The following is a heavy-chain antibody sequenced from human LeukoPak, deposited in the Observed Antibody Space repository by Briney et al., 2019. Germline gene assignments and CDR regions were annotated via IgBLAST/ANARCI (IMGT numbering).Heavy chain of an antibody. V-gene: IGHV3-11*04. CDR2: ISTSGSTI. D-gene: IGHD6-19*01. CDR3: ARDMVAEAGTRWGDY. Sequence: GGSLRLSCAASGFTFSDYYMSWIRQAPGKGLEWVSYISTSGSTIYYADSVKGRFTISRDNAKNSLYLQTNSLRAEDTAVYYCARDMVAEAGTRWGDYWGQGTLVTVSS. J-gene: IGHJ4*02. CDR1: GFTFSDYY.